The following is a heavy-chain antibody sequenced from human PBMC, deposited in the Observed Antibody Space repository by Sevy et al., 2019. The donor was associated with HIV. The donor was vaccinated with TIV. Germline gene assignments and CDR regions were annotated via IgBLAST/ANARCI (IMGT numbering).Heavy chain of an antibody. J-gene: IGHJ3*02. CDR3: ARGYCSGTSCSSGRAWVAFDI. Sequence: GSLRLSCAVSGFTFSSYSMNWVRQAPGKGLEWVSSISSSSNYIYYADSVKGRFTISRDNAKDSLFLQMNRLRAEDTAIYYGARGYCSGTSCSSGRAWVAFDIWGQGTMVTVSS. D-gene: IGHD2-15*01. V-gene: IGHV3-21*01. CDR1: GFTFSSYS. CDR2: ISSSSNYI.